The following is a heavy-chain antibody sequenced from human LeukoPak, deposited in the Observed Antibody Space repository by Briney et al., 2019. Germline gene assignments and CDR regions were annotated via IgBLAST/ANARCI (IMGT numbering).Heavy chain of an antibody. D-gene: IGHD5-12*01. CDR1: GFTFDDYA. Sequence: PGGSLRLSCAASGFTFDDYAMHWVRQAPGKGLEWVSGISWNSGSIGYADSVKGRFTISRDNAKNSLYLQMNRLRAEDMALYYCAKDSGYSGYDYDAFDIWGQGTMVTVSS. V-gene: IGHV3-9*03. J-gene: IGHJ3*02. CDR3: AKDSGYSGYDYDAFDI. CDR2: ISWNSGSI.